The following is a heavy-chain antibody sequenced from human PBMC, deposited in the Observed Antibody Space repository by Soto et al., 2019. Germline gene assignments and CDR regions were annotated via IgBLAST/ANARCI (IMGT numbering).Heavy chain of an antibody. Sequence: QVQLQQWGAGLLKPSETLSLTCAVYGGSFSGYYWSWIRQPPGKGLEWIGEINHSGSTNYNPSLKSRVTISVDTSKNQFSLKLRSVTAADTAVYCCARPRGYSGYVYFDYWGQGTLVTVSS. CDR1: GGSFSGYY. CDR2: INHSGST. V-gene: IGHV4-34*01. CDR3: ARPRGYSGYVYFDY. D-gene: IGHD5-12*01. J-gene: IGHJ4*02.